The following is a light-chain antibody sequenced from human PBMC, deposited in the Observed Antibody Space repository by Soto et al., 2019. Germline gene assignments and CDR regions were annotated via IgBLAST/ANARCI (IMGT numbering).Light chain of an antibody. V-gene: IGLV4-60*02. J-gene: IGLJ3*02. CDR1: SGHGSYI. CDR2: LEGSGSY. Sequence: QSVLTQSSSASASLGSSVKLTSTLSSGHGSYIIAWHQQQPGKAPRYLMKLEGSGSYNKGSGVPDRFSGSSSGADRYLTISNLQFEDEADYYCETWDSNTRVFGGGTKVTVL. CDR3: ETWDSNTRV.